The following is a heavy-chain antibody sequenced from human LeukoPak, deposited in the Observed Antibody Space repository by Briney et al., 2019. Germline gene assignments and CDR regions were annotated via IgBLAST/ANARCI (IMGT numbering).Heavy chain of an antibody. CDR2: ISAYNGNT. CDR3: ARGRSSGWWGSTFDP. Sequence: ASVKVSCKASGYTFTSYGISWVRQAPGQGLEWMGWISAYNGNTNYAQRLQGRVTMTTDTSTSTAYMELRSLRSDDTAVYYCARGRSSGWWGSTFDPWGQGTLVTVSS. D-gene: IGHD6-19*01. J-gene: IGHJ5*02. V-gene: IGHV1-18*01. CDR1: GYTFTSYG.